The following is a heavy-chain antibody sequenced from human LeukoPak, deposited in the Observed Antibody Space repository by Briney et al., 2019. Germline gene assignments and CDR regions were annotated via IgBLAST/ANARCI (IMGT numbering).Heavy chain of an antibody. CDR1: GGSISSGGYY. CDR2: IYYSGST. V-gene: IGHV4-31*03. Sequence: SQTLSLPCTVSGGSISSGGYYWSWIRQHPGKGLEWIGYIYYSGSTYYNPSLKSRVTISVDTSKNQFSLKLSSVTAADTAVYYCARARLRWYSFDYWGQGTLVTVSS. J-gene: IGHJ4*02. D-gene: IGHD4-23*01. CDR3: ARARLRWYSFDY.